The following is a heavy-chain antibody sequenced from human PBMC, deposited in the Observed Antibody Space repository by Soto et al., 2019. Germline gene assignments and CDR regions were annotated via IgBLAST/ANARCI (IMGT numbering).Heavy chain of an antibody. D-gene: IGHD6-13*01. CDR1: GFTFSSYS. CDR3: ARDRYSSCWYRTFDY. Sequence: EVQLVESGGGLVQPGGSLRLSCAASGFTFSSYSMNWVRQAPGEGLEWVSYISSSSSTIYYADSVKGRFTISRDNAKNSLYLQMNSLRDEDTAVYYCARDRYSSCWYRTFDYWGQGTLVTVST. CDR2: ISSSSSTI. V-gene: IGHV3-48*02. J-gene: IGHJ4*02.